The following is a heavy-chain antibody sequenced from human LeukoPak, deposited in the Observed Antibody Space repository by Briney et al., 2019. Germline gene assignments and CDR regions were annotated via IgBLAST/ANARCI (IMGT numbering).Heavy chain of an antibody. CDR3: AHRRDSSGYYYGNFDY. Sequence: SGPTLVNPTPTLTLTCTFSGFSLSTRGVGVGWIRHPPGKDLEWLALIYWDDDKRYSPSLKSRLTITKDTSENQVVLTMTNMDPVDTATYYCAHRRDSSGYYYGNFDYWGQGTLVTVSS. D-gene: IGHD3-22*01. V-gene: IGHV2-5*02. CDR1: GFSLSTRGVG. J-gene: IGHJ4*02. CDR2: IYWDDDK.